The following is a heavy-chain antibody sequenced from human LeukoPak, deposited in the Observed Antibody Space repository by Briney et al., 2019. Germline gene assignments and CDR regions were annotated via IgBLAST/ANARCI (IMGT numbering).Heavy chain of an antibody. CDR3: AKRVWGRFGEIPDANY. CDR2: ISWNSGSI. D-gene: IGHD3-10*01. Sequence: PGRSLRLSCAASGFTFDDYAMHWVRQAPGKGLEWVSGISWNSGSIGYADSVKGRFTISRDNAKNSLYLQMNSLRAEDTASYYCAKRVWGRFGEIPDANYWGQGTLVTVSS. CDR1: GFTFDDYA. J-gene: IGHJ4*02. V-gene: IGHV3-9*01.